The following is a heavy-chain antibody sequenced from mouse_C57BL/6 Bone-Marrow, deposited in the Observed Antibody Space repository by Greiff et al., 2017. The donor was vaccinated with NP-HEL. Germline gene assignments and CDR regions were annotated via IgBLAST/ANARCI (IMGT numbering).Heavy chain of an antibody. V-gene: IGHV5-12*01. CDR2: ISNGGGST. CDR3: ARFGYYGSSYGFAY. CDR1: GFTFSDYY. Sequence: EVQVVESGGGLVQPGGSLKLSCAASGFTFSDYYMYWVRQTPEKRLEWVAYISNGGGSTYYPDTVKGRFTISRDNAKNTLYLQMSRLKSEDTAMYYCARFGYYGSSYGFAYWGQGTLVTVSA. D-gene: IGHD1-1*01. J-gene: IGHJ3*01.